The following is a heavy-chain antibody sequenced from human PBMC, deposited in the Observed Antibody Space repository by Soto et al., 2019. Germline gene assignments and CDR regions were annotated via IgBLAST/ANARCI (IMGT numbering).Heavy chain of an antibody. Sequence: QVQLVESGGGVVQPGRSLRLSCAASGFTFSSYGMHWVRQAPGKGLEWVAVISYDGSNKYYADSVKGRFTISRDNSKNTLYLQMNSLRAEDTAVYYCAKVPYCSGGSCYSIDYWGQGTLVTVSS. CDR1: GFTFSSYG. J-gene: IGHJ4*02. CDR2: ISYDGSNK. D-gene: IGHD2-15*01. CDR3: AKVPYCSGGSCYSIDY. V-gene: IGHV3-30*18.